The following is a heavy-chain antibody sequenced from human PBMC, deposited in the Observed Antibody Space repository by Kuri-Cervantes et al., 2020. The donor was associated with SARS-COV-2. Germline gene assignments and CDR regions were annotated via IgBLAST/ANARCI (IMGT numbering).Heavy chain of an antibody. CDR1: GYTFTSYY. V-gene: IGHV1-46*01. Sequence: ASVNVSCKASGYTFTSYYMHWVRQAPGHGLEWMGIINPSGGSTSYAQKLHGRVTMTMDTSTRTVYMELRSLRSEDTAVYYCARDREVVGYYYYYMDVWGKGTTVTVSS. CDR2: INPSGGST. D-gene: IGHD2-21*01. J-gene: IGHJ6*03. CDR3: ARDREVVGYYYYYMDV.